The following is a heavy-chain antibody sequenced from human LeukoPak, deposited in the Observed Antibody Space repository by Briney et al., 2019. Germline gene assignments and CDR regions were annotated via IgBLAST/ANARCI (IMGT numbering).Heavy chain of an antibody. CDR2: IYHSGST. J-gene: IGHJ4*02. D-gene: IGHD5-24*01. Sequence: SETLSLTCAVSGYSISSGYYWGWIRQPPGKGLEWIGIIYHSGSTYYNPSLKSRVTISVDTSKNQFSLKLSSVTAADTAVYYCARVPVVEMATISDYWGQGTLVTVSS. CDR3: ARVPVVEMATISDY. V-gene: IGHV4-38-2*01. CDR1: GYSISSGYY.